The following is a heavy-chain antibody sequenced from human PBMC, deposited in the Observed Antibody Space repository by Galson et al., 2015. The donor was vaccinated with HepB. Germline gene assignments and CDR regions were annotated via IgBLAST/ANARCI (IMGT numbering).Heavy chain of an antibody. J-gene: IGHJ4*02. CDR1: GFTFSSYA. CDR3: AKVTRGRLLWVQYYFDY. Sequence: SLRLSCAASGFTFSSYAMSWVRQAPGKGLEWVSAISGSGGSTYYADSVKGRFTISRDNSKNTLYLQVNSLRAEDTAVYYCAKVTRGRLLWVQYYFDYWGQGTLVTVSS. V-gene: IGHV3-23*01. D-gene: IGHD3-10*01. CDR2: ISGSGGST.